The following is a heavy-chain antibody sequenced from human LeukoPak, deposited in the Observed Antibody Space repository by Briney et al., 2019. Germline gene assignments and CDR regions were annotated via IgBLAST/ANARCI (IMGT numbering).Heavy chain of an antibody. Sequence: SKTLSLTCTVSGXSISSGGYYWSWIRQHPGKGLEWIGYIYYSGSTYYNPSLKSRVTISVDTSKNQFSLKLSSVTAADTAVYYCARCGYSYGLRYFDYWGQGTLVTVSS. V-gene: IGHV4-31*03. CDR3: ARCGYSYGLRYFDY. J-gene: IGHJ4*02. CDR1: GXSISSGGYY. CDR2: IYYSGST. D-gene: IGHD5-18*01.